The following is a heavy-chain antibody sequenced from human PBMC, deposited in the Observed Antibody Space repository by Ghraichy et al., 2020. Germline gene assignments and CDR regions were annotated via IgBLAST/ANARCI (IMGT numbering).Heavy chain of an antibody. Sequence: GGSLRLSCVGSGFTFSGYNMNWVRQSPGKGLEWLSYIASSSRTIFYADSVKGRFTISRDNAQNSLYLQMNSLRDEDTAIYYCARASSVVRFYYYAGMDVWGQGTTVTVSS. J-gene: IGHJ6*02. V-gene: IGHV3-48*02. CDR3: ARASSVVRFYYYAGMDV. D-gene: IGHD4-23*01. CDR2: IASSSRTI. CDR1: GFTFSGYN.